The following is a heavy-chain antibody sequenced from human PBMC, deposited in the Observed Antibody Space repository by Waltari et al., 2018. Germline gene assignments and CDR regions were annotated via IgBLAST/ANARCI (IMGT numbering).Heavy chain of an antibody. D-gene: IGHD7-27*01. Sequence: QVNLVESGGRVVQPGTSLRLSCPASGLSLCRHGFHWVRQAPGKGLEWVATTSYDGSNDFYADSVKGRFTVSRDNSRNTLSLQMDSLRHEDTAVYYCAKDLFLGRGGMDVWGQGTTVTVSS. CDR2: TSYDGSND. CDR1: GLSLCRHG. J-gene: IGHJ6*02. CDR3: AKDLFLGRGGMDV. V-gene: IGHV3-30*18.